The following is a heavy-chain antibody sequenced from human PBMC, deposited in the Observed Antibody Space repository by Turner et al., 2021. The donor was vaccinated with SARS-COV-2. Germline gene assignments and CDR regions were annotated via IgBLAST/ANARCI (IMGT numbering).Heavy chain of an antibody. D-gene: IGHD3-10*02. Sequence: VQLQQWGAGLLRSSETLSLTSGVQGGSFSAYYWTWIRQIPGKGLEWIGQIDKSGITNYNPSLQSRVTISRDTSKNHLSLNLTSVTAADTAVYYCARAALFAAPSGLDVWGPGATVIVSS. CDR1: GGSFSAYY. CDR3: ARAALFAAPSGLDV. CDR2: IDKSGIT. J-gene: IGHJ6*02. V-gene: IGHV4-34*01.